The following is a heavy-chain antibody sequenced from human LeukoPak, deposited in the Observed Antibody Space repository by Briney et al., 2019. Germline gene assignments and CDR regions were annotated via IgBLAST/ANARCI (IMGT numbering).Heavy chain of an antibody. CDR2: INYSGSN. D-gene: IGHD3-22*01. V-gene: IGHV4-39*01. CDR1: CGSISSSSYY. Sequence: SETLSLTCTVSCGSISSSSYYWGWIRQPPGKGLEWIGSINYSGSNYKNPSLKSRVTISVDTSKSQVSLRLTSVTPAHTAAYFYARHRPLEVVTNAFDIWGQGTTVTVSS. J-gene: IGHJ3*02. CDR3: ARHRPLEVVTNAFDI.